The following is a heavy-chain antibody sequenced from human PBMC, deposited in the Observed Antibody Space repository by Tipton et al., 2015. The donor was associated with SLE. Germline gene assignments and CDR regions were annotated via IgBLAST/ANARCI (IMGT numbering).Heavy chain of an antibody. CDR3: TRRGRAAPATQHIDY. D-gene: IGHD6-25*01. Sequence: LSLPFNVSGDSISSRNYYWDWIRQPPGKGLEWIGSLYYSVSTYYKPSLKSRVPLSVDTSKNQFSRTLTSVTAADTAIYYCTRRGRAAPATQHIDYWGQGALVTVPS. CDR2: LYYSVST. V-gene: IGHV4-39*07. CDR1: GDSISSRNYY. J-gene: IGHJ4*02.